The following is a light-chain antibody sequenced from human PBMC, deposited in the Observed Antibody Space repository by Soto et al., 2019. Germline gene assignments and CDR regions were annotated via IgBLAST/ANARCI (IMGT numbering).Light chain of an antibody. CDR1: SSNIGNNA. J-gene: IGLJ2*01. V-gene: IGLV1-36*01. CDR3: AAWDDSLNGVV. Sequence: QSVLTQPPSVSEAPRQRVTISCSGSSSNIGNNAVNWYQKFPGKAPKLLIYYDDLLPSGVSDRFSGSKSGTSASLAISGLQSEDEADYYCAAWDDSLNGVVFGGGAKLTVL. CDR2: YDD.